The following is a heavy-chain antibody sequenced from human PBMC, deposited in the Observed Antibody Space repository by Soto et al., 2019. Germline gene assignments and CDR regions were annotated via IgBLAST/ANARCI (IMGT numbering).Heavy chain of an antibody. V-gene: IGHV1-18*01. CDR1: GYTFTSYG. CDR2: ISAYNGNT. Sequence: ASVKVSCKACGYTFTSYGISWVRQAPGQGLEWMGWISAYNGNTNYAQKLQGRVTMTTDTSTSTAYMELRSLRSDDTAVYYCARVQATIFGVVIRGFDPWGQGTLVTVSS. J-gene: IGHJ5*02. CDR3: ARVQATIFGVVIRGFDP. D-gene: IGHD3-3*01.